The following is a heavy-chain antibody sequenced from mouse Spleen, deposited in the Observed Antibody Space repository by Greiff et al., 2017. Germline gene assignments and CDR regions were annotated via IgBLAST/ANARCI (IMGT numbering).Heavy chain of an antibody. J-gene: IGHJ2*01. Sequence: VQLQQSGPELVKPGASVKMSCKASGYTFTSYYIHWVKQRPGQGLEWIGWIYPGDGSTKYNEKFKGKTTLTADKSSSTAYMLLSSLTSEDSAIYFCARGYYGSSPDYWGQGTTLTVSS. CDR3: ARGYYGSSPDY. CDR2: IYPGDGST. D-gene: IGHD1-1*01. CDR1: GYTFTSYY. V-gene: IGHV1S56*01.